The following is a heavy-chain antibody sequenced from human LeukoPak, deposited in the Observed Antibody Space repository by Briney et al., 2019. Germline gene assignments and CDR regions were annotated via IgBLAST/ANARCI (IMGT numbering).Heavy chain of an antibody. CDR3: AKEGVDYGDTFDAFDI. CDR2: ISGSGGST. Sequence: GGSLRLSCAASGFTFSSYAMSWVRQAPGKGLEWVSAISGSGGSTYYADSVKGRFTISRDNSKNTLYLQMNSLRAEDTAVYYCAKEGVDYGDTFDAFDIWGQGTMVTVSS. V-gene: IGHV3-23*01. CDR1: GFTFSSYA. D-gene: IGHD4-17*01. J-gene: IGHJ3*02.